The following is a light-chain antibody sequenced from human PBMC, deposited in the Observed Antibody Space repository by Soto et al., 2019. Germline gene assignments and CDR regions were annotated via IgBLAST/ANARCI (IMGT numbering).Light chain of an antibody. CDR2: GTS. Sequence: PGARATLSCRASQTVTKSYLAWYQQKPGQAPRLLIFGTSSRATGVPDRFSGSGSGTDFTLTISSLEPEDFAVYFCQQSGSSPWTFGHGTKVEIK. CDR1: QTVTKSY. V-gene: IGKV3-20*01. J-gene: IGKJ1*01. CDR3: QQSGSSPWT.